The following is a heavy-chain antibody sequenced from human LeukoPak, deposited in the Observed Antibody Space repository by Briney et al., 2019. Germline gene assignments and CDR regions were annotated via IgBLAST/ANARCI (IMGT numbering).Heavy chain of an antibody. J-gene: IGHJ4*02. D-gene: IGHD5-18*01. CDR3: AKGSIGYSHGYTDY. V-gene: IGHV3-30*02. CDR1: GFTFSSYG. Sequence: GGSLRLSCAASGFTFSSYGMHWVRQAPGKGLEWVAFIRYDGSNKYGADSVKGRFTISRDNSKNTLYLQMNSLRAEDTALYYCAKGSIGYSHGYTDYWGQGTLVTVSS. CDR2: IRYDGSNK.